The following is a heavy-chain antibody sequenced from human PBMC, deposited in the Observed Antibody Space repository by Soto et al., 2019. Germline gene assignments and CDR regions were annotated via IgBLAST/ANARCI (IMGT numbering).Heavy chain of an antibody. CDR3: ASSVKPKDSYCYYKDV. CDR2: ISAYNGNT. Sequence: ASVKVSCKASGYTFTSYGISWVRQAPGQGLEWMGWISAYNGNTNYAQKLQGRVTMTTDTSTSTAYMELRSLRSDDTAVYYCASSVKPKDSYCYYKDVRGKGTTVTGSS. V-gene: IGHV1-18*01. CDR1: GYTFTSYG. J-gene: IGHJ6*03.